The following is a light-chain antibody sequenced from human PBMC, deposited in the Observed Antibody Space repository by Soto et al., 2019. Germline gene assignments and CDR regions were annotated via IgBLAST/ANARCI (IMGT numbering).Light chain of an antibody. J-gene: IGLJ2*01. CDR1: SSDVGGYNL. V-gene: IGLV2-8*01. CDR3: SSYAGSKLV. Sequence: QSALTQPPSASGSPGQTVTISCTGTSSDVGGYNLVSWYQQYPGKAPKLMIYEVSKRPSGVPDRFSGSKSGNTASLTVSGLQAEDEADYHCSSYAGSKLVFGGGTKLTVL. CDR2: EVS.